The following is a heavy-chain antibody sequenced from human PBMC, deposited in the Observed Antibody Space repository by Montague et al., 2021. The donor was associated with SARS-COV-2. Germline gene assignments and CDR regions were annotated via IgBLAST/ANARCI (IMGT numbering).Heavy chain of an antibody. CDR3: ARDRGDGYEEFDP. J-gene: IGHJ5*02. V-gene: IGHV3-21*01. D-gene: IGHD5-12*01. CDR1: GFSFSSYS. Sequence: SLRLSCAASGFSFSSYSMNWVRQAPGKGLEWVSSISSSSSYIYYADSVKGRFTISRDNAKNSLYLQMNSLRAEDTAVYYCARDRGDGYEEFDPRGQGTLVTVSS. CDR2: ISSSSSYI.